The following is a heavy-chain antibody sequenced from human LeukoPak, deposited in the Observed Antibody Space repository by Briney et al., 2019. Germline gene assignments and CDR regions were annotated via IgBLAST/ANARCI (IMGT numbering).Heavy chain of an antibody. Sequence: PSETLSLTCTVSGGSISSYYWSWIRQPPGKGLEWIGYIYYSGSTNYNPTLKSRVTISVDTSKNQFSLKLSSVTAADTAVYYCARLRVGATLYYFDYWGQGTLVTVSS. CDR1: GGSISSYY. D-gene: IGHD1-26*01. CDR2: IYYSGST. J-gene: IGHJ4*02. CDR3: ARLRVGATLYYFDY. V-gene: IGHV4-59*08.